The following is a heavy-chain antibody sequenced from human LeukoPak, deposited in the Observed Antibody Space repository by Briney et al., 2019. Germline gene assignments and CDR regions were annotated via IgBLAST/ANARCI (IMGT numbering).Heavy chain of an antibody. CDR1: GGSISSFR. D-gene: IGHD6-13*01. Sequence: SETLSLACTVSGGSISSFRWNWLRQSPGRGLEWIGYVYGGGVTNYNPSLRFRVTMSIDTSKNKFSLNVKSVTAEDTAVYYCARSAGSNWSYFFDYWGQGTLVTVSS. CDR3: ARSAGSNWSYFFDY. J-gene: IGHJ4*02. CDR2: VYGGGVT. V-gene: IGHV4-59*01.